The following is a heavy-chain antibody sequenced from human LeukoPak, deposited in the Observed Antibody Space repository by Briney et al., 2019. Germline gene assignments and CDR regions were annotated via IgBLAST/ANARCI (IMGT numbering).Heavy chain of an antibody. CDR3: ARVWRNPSFGVDV. V-gene: IGHV4-59*01. CDR1: GGPISSYY. J-gene: IGHJ6*02. CDR2: IYYSGST. Sequence: PSETLSLTCTVSGGPISSYYWSWIRQPPGEGLEWIGYIYYSGSTNYNPSLKSRVTMSVDTSKNQLSLKLSSVTAADTAVYYCARVWRNPSFGVDVWGQGTTVTVSS. D-gene: IGHD1-14*01.